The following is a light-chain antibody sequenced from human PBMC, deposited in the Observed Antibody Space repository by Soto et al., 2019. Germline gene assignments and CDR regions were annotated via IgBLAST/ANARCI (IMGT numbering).Light chain of an antibody. CDR2: KAS. J-gene: IGKJ1*01. Sequence: DIQMTQSPSTLSASVGDRVTITCRASQSINIWLARYQQKPGRAPNLLIYKASTLESGVPSRFSGSGSGTEFTLTVSGLQPDDFATYYCQQYNSFSKTFGRGTKV. CDR3: QQYNSFSKT. CDR1: QSINIW. V-gene: IGKV1-5*03.